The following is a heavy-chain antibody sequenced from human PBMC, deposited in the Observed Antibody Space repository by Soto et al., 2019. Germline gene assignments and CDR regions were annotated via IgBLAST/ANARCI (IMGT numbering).Heavy chain of an antibody. D-gene: IGHD3-9*01. V-gene: IGHV4-4*02. CDR2: IYHSGST. CDR3: ARVYSYDILTGRGDAFDI. Sequence: LSLTCAVSGGSISSSNWWSWVRQPPGKGLEWIGEIYHSGSTNYNPSLKSRVTISVDKSKNQFSLKLSSVTAADTAVYYCARVYSYDILTGRGDAFDIWGQGTMVTVSS. J-gene: IGHJ3*02. CDR1: GGSISSSNW.